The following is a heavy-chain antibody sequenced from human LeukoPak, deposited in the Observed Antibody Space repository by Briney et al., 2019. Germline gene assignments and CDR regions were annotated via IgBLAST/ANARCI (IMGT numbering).Heavy chain of an antibody. Sequence: GGSLRLSCAASGFTFSSYAMSWVRQAPGKGLEWVSAISGSGGSTYYADSVKGRFTISRDNSKNTLYLQMNSLRAEDTAVYYRAKAKVLAATPSGYYYYGMDVWGQGTTVTVSS. J-gene: IGHJ6*02. V-gene: IGHV3-23*01. D-gene: IGHD2-15*01. CDR2: ISGSGGST. CDR3: AKAKVLAATPSGYYYYGMDV. CDR1: GFTFSSYA.